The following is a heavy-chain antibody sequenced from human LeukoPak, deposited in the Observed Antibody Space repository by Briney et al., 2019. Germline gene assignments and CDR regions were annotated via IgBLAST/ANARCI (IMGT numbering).Heavy chain of an antibody. CDR2: ISGSGGST. D-gene: IGHD4-17*01. J-gene: IGHJ5*02. Sequence: PGGPLRLSCAASGFIFSDYSMNWVRQAPGKGLEWVSAISGSGGSTYYADSVKGRFTISRDNSKNTLYLQMNSLRAEDTAVYYCAKAAYYGDYDWFDPWGQGTLVTVSS. CDR1: GFIFSDYS. CDR3: AKAAYYGDYDWFDP. V-gene: IGHV3-23*01.